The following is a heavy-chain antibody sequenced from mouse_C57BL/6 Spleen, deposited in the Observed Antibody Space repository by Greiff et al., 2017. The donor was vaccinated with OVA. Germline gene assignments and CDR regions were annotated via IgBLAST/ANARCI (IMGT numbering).Heavy chain of an antibody. V-gene: IGHV1-15*01. CDR1: GYTFTDYE. J-gene: IGHJ2*01. CDR3: TRGTDHYEYHYYFDY. CDR2: IDPETGGT. Sequence: QVQLKQSGAELVRPGASVTLSCKASGYTFTDYEMHWVKQTPVHGLEWIGAIDPETGGTAYNQKFKGKAILTADKSSSTAYMELRRLTSEDAAVYYCTRGTDHYEYHYYFDYWGQGTTRTVAS. D-gene: IGHD2-4*01.